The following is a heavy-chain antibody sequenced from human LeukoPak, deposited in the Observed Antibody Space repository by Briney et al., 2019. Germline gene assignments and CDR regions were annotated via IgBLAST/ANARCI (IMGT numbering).Heavy chain of an antibody. D-gene: IGHD6-19*01. Sequence: GGSLRLSCAASGFTFDDYGMSWVRQAPGKGLEWVSGINWNGGSTVYADSVKGRFTISRDNAKNSLYLQMNSLRAEDTALYYCARGGNTPGSTIVAVAGTRRSYYFDYWGQGTLVTVSS. J-gene: IGHJ4*02. CDR1: GFTFDDYG. CDR2: INWNGGST. V-gene: IGHV3-20*04. CDR3: ARGGNTPGSTIVAVAGTRRSYYFDY.